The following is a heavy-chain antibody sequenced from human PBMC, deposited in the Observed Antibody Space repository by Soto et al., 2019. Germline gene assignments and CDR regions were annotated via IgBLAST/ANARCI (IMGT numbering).Heavy chain of an antibody. V-gene: IGHV3-23*01. CDR2: VIGSGVDK. D-gene: IGHD3-3*01. CDR1: GFTFDSYA. CDR3: ARGGLRFLEWVS. J-gene: IGHJ5*02. Sequence: GGSLRLSCAASGFTFDSYAMNWVRQAPGKEMEWIASVIGSGVDKYHADSVKGRFTVSRDNSKSTVWLQMNSLRVEDTAVYYCARGGLRFLEWVSWGQGTLVTVSS.